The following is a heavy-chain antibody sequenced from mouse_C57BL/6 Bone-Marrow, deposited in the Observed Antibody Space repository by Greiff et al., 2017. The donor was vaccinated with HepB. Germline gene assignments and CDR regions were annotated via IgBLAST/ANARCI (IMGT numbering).Heavy chain of an antibody. V-gene: IGHV5-17*01. J-gene: IGHJ1*03. Sequence: VQLKESGGGLVKPGGSLKLSCAASGFTFSDYGMHWVRQAPEKGLEWVAYISSGSSTIYYADTVKGRFTISRDNAKNTLFLQMTSLRSEDTAMYYCARTYYYGSSSYWYFDVWGTGTTVTVSS. D-gene: IGHD1-1*01. CDR3: ARTYYYGSSSYWYFDV. CDR1: GFTFSDYG. CDR2: ISSGSSTI.